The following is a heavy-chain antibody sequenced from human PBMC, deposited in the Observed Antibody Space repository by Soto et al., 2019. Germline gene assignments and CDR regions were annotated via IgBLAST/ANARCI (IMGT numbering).Heavy chain of an antibody. J-gene: IGHJ6*02. V-gene: IGHV4-31*03. Sequence: QVQLQESGPGLVKPSQTLSLTCTVSGGSISSGGHYWSWIRQHPGKGPEWIGSINYSGTTYYNPSLKSRLTISVDTSKNQFYLKLNSVIAADTAVYYCARHARDDDGLDVWGQGTTVTVSS. CDR2: INYSGTT. CDR3: ARHARDDDGLDV. CDR1: GGSISSGGHY. D-gene: IGHD2-8*01.